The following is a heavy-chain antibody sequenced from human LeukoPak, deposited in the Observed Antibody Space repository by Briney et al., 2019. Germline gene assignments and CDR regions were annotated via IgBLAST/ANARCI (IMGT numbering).Heavy chain of an antibody. D-gene: IGHD6-19*01. CDR2: IWYDGINE. J-gene: IGHJ5*02. CDR3: AGSSGHNWFDP. V-gene: IGHV3-33*03. CDR1: GFTFSSHA. Sequence: GGSLRLSCAASGFTFSSHAMHWVRQAPGKGLEWVAVIWYDGINEYYADSVKGRFTISRDNAKNTLYLQMNSLRAEDTAVYYCAGSSGHNWFDPWGQGTLVTVSS.